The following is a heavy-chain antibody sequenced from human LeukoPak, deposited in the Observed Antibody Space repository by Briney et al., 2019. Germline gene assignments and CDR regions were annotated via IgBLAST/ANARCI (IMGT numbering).Heavy chain of an antibody. D-gene: IGHD6-13*01. CDR2: ISPNSGGT. CDR1: GYTLTGYY. V-gene: IGHV1-2*02. Sequence: ASVKVSCKASGYTLTGYYIHWVRQAPGEGLEWMGWISPNSGGTNYAQKFQGRVTMTRDTSISTAYMELSRLRSDDTAVYYCARDWGASSSWYFDYWGQGTLVTVSS. J-gene: IGHJ4*02. CDR3: ARDWGASSSWYFDY.